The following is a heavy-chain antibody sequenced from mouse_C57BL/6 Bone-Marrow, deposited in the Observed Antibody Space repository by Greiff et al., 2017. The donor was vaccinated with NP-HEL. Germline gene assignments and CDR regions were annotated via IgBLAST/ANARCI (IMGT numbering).Heavy chain of an antibody. CDR3: ARHRATVVAPWFDV. CDR1: GFTFSSYG. V-gene: IGHV5-6*01. D-gene: IGHD1-1*01. J-gene: IGHJ1*03. CDR2: ISSGGSYT. Sequence: EVKLVESGGDLVKPGGSLKLSCAASGFTFSSYGMSWVRQTPDKRLEWVATISSGGSYTYYPDSVKGRFTISRDNAKNTLYLQMSSLKSEDTAMYYCARHRATVVAPWFDVWGTGTTVTASS.